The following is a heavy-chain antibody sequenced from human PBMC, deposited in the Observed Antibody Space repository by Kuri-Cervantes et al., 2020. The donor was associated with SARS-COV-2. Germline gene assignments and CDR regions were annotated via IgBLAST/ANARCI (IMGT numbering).Heavy chain of an antibody. V-gene: IGHV7-4-1*02. CDR1: GYSFTSYS. CDR3: TRDPLDYGNSAPY. CDR2: INTYTGKP. Sequence: ASVKVSCKVSGYSFTSYSMHWVRQAPGQGLEWMGWINTYTGKPTYAQAFTGRFVFSLDTSVSTAYLQITSLKADDTAVYYCTRDPLDYGNSAPYWGQGTRVTVSS. J-gene: IGHJ4*02. D-gene: IGHD4-11*01.